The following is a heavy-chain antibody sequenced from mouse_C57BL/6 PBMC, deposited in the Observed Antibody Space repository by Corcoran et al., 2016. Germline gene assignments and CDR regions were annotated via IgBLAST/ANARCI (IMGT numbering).Heavy chain of an antibody. J-gene: IGHJ2*01. V-gene: IGHV1-26*01. CDR1: GYTFTDYY. CDR3: ARSGANYYGSSLDYFDY. Sequence: EVQLQQSGPELVKPGASVKISCKASGYTFTDYYMNWVKQSHGKSLEWIGDINPNNGGTSYNQKFKGKATLTVDKSSSTAYMELRSLTSEDSAVYYCARSGANYYGSSLDYFDYWGQGTTLTVSS. D-gene: IGHD1-1*01. CDR2: INPNNGGT.